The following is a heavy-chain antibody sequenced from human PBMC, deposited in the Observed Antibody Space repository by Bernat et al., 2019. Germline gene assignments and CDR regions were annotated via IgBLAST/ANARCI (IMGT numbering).Heavy chain of an antibody. D-gene: IGHD3-16*01. CDR2: IYSGGST. Sequence: VQLVESGGGVVQPGGSLRLSCAASGFTVSSNYMSWVRQAPGKGLEWVSVIYSGGSTYYADSVKGSFTISRDNSKNTLYLQMNSLRDEDTAVYYCARLMGPLGVWFDPWGQGTLVTVSS. CDR3: ARLMGPLGVWFDP. CDR1: GFTVSSNY. J-gene: IGHJ5*02. V-gene: IGHV3-66*01.